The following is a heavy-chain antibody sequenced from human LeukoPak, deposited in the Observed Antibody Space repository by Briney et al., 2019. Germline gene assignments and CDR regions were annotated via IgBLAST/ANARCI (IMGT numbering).Heavy chain of an antibody. D-gene: IGHD3-22*01. CDR3: ARASQKYYYDSSGYYEFDY. CDR2: IYHSGST. CDR1: GYSISSGYY. Sequence: SETLSLTCTVSGYSISSGYYWGWIRQPPGKGLEWIGSIYHSGSTYYNPSLKGRVTISVDTSKNQFSLKLSSVTAADTAVYYCARASQKYYYDSSGYYEFDYWGRGTLVTVSS. V-gene: IGHV4-38-2*02. J-gene: IGHJ4*02.